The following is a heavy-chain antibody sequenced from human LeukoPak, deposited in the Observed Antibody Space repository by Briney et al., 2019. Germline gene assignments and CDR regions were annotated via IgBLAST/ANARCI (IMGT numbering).Heavy chain of an antibody. D-gene: IGHD1-26*01. CDR3: AADGSEWELNFDY. CDR1: GFTFTSSA. V-gene: IGHV1-58*01. J-gene: IGHJ4*02. Sequence: SVKVSCTASGFTFTSSAVQWVRQARGQRLEWIGWIVVGSGNTNYAQKFQERVTITRDMSTSTAYMELSSLRSEDTAVYYCAADGSEWELNFDYWGQGTLVTVSS. CDR2: IVVGSGNT.